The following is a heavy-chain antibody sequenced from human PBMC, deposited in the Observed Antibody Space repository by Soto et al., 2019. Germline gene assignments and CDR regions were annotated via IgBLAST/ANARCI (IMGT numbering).Heavy chain of an antibody. J-gene: IGHJ6*02. CDR2: ISYDGNDI. CDR3: AKGILSATIGPYAMDV. V-gene: IGHV3-30*18. Sequence: QVQLVESGGGVVQPGASLRLSCEASGFAFSSYAMHWVRQAPGKGLEWAGVISYDGNDIYYADSVKGRFTISRDNSKNTLYVQVNSLRPEDTAVYYCAKGILSATIGPYAMDVWGQGTTVTVSS. D-gene: IGHD3-16*01. CDR1: GFAFSSYA.